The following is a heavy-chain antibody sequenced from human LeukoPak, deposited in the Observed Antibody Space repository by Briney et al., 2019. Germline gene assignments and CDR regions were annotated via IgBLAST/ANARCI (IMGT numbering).Heavy chain of an antibody. CDR1: GYTFTGYY. CDR3: ARGRGYDSSGQYYFDY. V-gene: IGHV1-8*02. D-gene: IGHD3-22*01. CDR2: MNPNSGNT. Sequence: VASVKVSCKASGYTFTGYYMHWVRQAPGQGLEWMGWMNPNSGNTGYAQKFQGRVTMTRNTSISTAYMELSSLRSEDTAVYYCARGRGYDSSGQYYFDYWGQGTLVTVSS. J-gene: IGHJ4*02.